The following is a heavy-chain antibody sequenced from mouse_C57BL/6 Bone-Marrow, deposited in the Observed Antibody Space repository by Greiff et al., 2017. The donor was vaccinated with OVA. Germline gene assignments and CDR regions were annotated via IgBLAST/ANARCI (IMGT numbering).Heavy chain of an antibody. Sequence: VQLQQSGAELVRPGASVKLSCTASGFNIKDYYMHWVKQRPEQGLEWIGRIDPEDGDTEYAPKFQGKATMTADTSSNTAYLQLSSLTSEDTAVYYCTTDNGSSYNAMDYWGQGTSVTVSS. CDR3: TTDNGSSYNAMDY. J-gene: IGHJ4*01. V-gene: IGHV14-1*01. CDR1: GFNIKDYY. CDR2: IDPEDGDT. D-gene: IGHD1-1*01.